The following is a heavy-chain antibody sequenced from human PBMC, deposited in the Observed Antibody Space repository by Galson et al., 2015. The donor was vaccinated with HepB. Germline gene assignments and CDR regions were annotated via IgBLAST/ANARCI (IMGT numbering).Heavy chain of an antibody. V-gene: IGHV1-18*01. CDR1: GYNFRDFE. D-gene: IGHD1-26*01. CDR2: ISPYNGDT. Sequence: SVKVSCKASGYNFRDFEINWVRQAPGQGLEWMGRISPYNGDTTYAHSLQGRLTLTTYTSTTTAYMELSSLRSEDTAVYYCARAPVVGASAYQHWGQGTLVTVSS. J-gene: IGHJ1*01. CDR3: ARAPVVGASAYQH.